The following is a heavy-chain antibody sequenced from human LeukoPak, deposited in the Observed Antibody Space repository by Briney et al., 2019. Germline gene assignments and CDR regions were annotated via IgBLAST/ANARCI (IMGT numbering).Heavy chain of an antibody. CDR2: ISYDGSNK. CDR1: GFTFSSYA. CDR3: AREVAAAGRGNWFDP. J-gene: IGHJ5*02. V-gene: IGHV3-30-3*01. D-gene: IGHD6-13*01. Sequence: GRSLRLSCAASGFTFSSYAMHWVRQAPGKGLEWVAVISYDGSNKYYADSVKGRFTISRDNSKNTLYLQMNSLRAEDTAVYYCAREVAAAGRGNWFDPWGQGTLVTVSS.